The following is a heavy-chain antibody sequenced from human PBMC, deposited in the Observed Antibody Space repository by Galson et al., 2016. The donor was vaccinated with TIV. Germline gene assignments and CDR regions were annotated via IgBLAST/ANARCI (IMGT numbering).Heavy chain of an antibody. CDR2: IYYSETT. J-gene: IGHJ4*02. Sequence: ETLSLTCTVSGVSINTYYWTWIRQPPGKGLEWIGFIYYSETTNYSPSLKSRVTISVDMSKNQFSLHLNSVTAADTAVYYCARTAYWSGYEDFWGQGTLVTVSS. CDR1: GVSINTYY. D-gene: IGHD3-3*01. V-gene: IGHV4-59*01. CDR3: ARTAYWSGYEDF.